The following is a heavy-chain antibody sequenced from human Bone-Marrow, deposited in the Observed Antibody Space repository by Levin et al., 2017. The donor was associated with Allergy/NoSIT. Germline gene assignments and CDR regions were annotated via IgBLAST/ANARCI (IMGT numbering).Heavy chain of an antibody. CDR3: ARERWGIAAAVGWFDP. D-gene: IGHD6-13*01. CDR1: GGSISSYY. CDR2: IYTSGST. J-gene: IGHJ5*02. Sequence: SETLSLTCTVSGGSISSYYWSWIRQPAGKGLEWIGRIYTSGSTNFNPSLKSRVTMSVDTSKNQFSLKLSSVTAADTAVYYCARERWGIAAAVGWFDPWGQGTLVTVSS. V-gene: IGHV4-4*07.